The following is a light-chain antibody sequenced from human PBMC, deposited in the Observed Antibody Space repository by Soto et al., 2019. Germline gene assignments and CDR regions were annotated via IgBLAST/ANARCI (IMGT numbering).Light chain of an antibody. V-gene: IGKV3-20*01. J-gene: IGKJ1*01. CDR3: QQYGSSPET. CDR2: GAS. Sequence: VLKKSPGTLSLSKGARATLSCRASQSVSSRYLACYQQKPGQAPRLLIYGASSRATGIPDRFSGIVSGTAVTLTISRLETEDGAVYDCQQYGSSPETFGQGTKVDIK. CDR1: QSVSSRY.